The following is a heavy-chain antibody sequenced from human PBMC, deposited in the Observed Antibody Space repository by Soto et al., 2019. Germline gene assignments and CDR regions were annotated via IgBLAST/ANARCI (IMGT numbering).Heavy chain of an antibody. Sequence: GWSLRLSFAASGFTLSSYAMSWVRQAPGKGLAWVSGISVSGGSTYYADSVKGRFTISRDNSKNTLYLQMNSLRAEDTAVYYCASNTRYDPPDYWGQGTLVTVSS. CDR3: ASNTRYDPPDY. D-gene: IGHD3-16*01. CDR2: ISVSGGST. CDR1: GFTLSSYA. V-gene: IGHV3-23*01. J-gene: IGHJ4*02.